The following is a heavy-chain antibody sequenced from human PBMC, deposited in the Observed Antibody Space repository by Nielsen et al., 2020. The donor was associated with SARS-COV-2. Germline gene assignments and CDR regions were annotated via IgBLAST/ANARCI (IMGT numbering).Heavy chain of an antibody. Sequence: ASVKVSCKASGYTFTSYGISWVRQAPGQGLEWMGWINAGNGNTKYSQKFQGRVTMTRDTSASTAYMELSSLRFEDTAVYYCARERSREYGIDVWGQGTTVTVSS. CDR3: ARERSREYGIDV. CDR1: GYTFTSYG. V-gene: IGHV1-18*04. J-gene: IGHJ6*02. D-gene: IGHD1-26*01. CDR2: INAGNGNT.